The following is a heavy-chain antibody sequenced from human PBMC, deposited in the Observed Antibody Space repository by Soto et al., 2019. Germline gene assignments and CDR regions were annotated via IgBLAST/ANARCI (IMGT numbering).Heavy chain of an antibody. CDR1: GYSFTSYW. Sequence: GESLKISCKGSGYSFTSYWIGWVRQMPGKGLEWMGIIYPGDSDTRYSPSFQGQVTISADKSISTAYLQWSSLKASDTAMYYCARQSDSSGWYGPLDLGYFQHWGQGTLVTVSS. V-gene: IGHV5-51*01. J-gene: IGHJ1*01. D-gene: IGHD6-19*01. CDR2: IYPGDSDT. CDR3: ARQSDSSGWYGPLDLGYFQH.